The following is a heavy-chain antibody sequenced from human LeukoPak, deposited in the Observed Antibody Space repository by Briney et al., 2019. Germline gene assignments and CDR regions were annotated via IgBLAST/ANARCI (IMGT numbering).Heavy chain of an antibody. CDR2: ISGSSSTI. CDR1: GFPFSTYN. J-gene: IGHJ4*02. CDR3: ASAGYGGYLAFY. V-gene: IGHV3-48*02. D-gene: IGHD4-17*01. Sequence: GGSLTLSCTASGFPFSTYNMNWVRQATGKGLEWVSYISGSSSTIYYAGSVKGRFTISRDNAKNSLYLQMNSLRDDDTAVYYCASAGYGGYLAFYWGQGTLVTVS.